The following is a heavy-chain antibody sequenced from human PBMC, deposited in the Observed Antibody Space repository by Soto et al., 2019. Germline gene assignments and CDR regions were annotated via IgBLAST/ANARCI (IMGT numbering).Heavy chain of an antibody. CDR1: GFTFRSYA. Sequence: PGGSLRLSCAASGFTFRSYAMHWVRQAPGKGLEWVAVISYEGSNKYYADSVKGRFTITRDNSKNTPDLQMNSLRAEDTAVYYWAALYRVSSGWSYYIDYWGQGTMVTVSS. CDR2: ISYEGSNK. CDR3: AALYRVSSGWSYYIDY. J-gene: IGHJ4*01. D-gene: IGHD6-19*01. V-gene: IGHV3-30-3*01.